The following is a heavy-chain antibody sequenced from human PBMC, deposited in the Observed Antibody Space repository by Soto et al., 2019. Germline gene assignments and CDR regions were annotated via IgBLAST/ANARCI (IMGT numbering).Heavy chain of an antibody. Sequence: EVQLVESGGGLVQPGRSLRLSCAAAGFTFDNYAMHGVRQAPGKGLEWVSGISWNSGSIGYADSVKGRFTISRDNAKNSLYLQMNRLRAEDTALYYCAKGGQLLVEGGGYWGQGTLVTVSS. CDR2: ISWNSGSI. CDR3: AKGGQLLVEGGGY. D-gene: IGHD2-2*01. CDR1: GFTFDNYA. J-gene: IGHJ4*02. V-gene: IGHV3-9*01.